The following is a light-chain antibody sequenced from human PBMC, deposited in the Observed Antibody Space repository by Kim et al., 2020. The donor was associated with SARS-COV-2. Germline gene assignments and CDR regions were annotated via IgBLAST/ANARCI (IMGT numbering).Light chain of an antibody. Sequence: ASTGDRVTSTCRASQAISNSLAWYQQKPGKAPELLIYDAFTLQSGVSPRFSGSRSGTDFTLTISSLQSEDFATYYCQQHYIYPLTFGGGTKVDIK. CDR1: QAISNS. V-gene: IGKV1-8*01. CDR2: DAF. J-gene: IGKJ4*01. CDR3: QQHYIYPLT.